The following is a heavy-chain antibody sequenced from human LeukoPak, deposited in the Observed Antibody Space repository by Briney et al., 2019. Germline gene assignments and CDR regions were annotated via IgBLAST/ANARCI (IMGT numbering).Heavy chain of an antibody. CDR2: IFYSGST. Sequence: SETLSLTCTVSGDSLSSYYWTWIRQPPGKALEWIGYIFYSGSTNYNPSLKSRVTISVDTSKNQFSLKLSSVTAADTAVYYCARRTSLYDSSGYYRPGVVQHWGQGTLVTVSS. CDR1: GDSLSSYY. D-gene: IGHD3-22*01. V-gene: IGHV4-59*12. J-gene: IGHJ1*01. CDR3: ARRTSLYDSSGYYRPGVVQH.